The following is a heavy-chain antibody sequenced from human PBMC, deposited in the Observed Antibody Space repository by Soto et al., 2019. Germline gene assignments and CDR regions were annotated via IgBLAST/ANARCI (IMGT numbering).Heavy chain of an antibody. J-gene: IGHJ4*02. CDR2: IDPSDSYT. CDR1: GYGFTSDW. CDR3: ARLGTMVRGVSC. V-gene: IGHV5-10-1*01. Sequence: GESLKISCKGSGYGFTSDWISWVRQMPGKGLEWMGRIDPSDSYTNYSPSFQGHVTISADKSISTAYLQWSSLKASDTAMYYCARLGTMVRGVSCWGQGTLVTVSS. D-gene: IGHD3-10*01.